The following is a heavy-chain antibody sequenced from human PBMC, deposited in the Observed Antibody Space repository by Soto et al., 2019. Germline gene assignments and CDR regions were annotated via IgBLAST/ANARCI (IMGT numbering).Heavy chain of an antibody. Sequence: PSETLSLTCTVSGGSISSGGYYWSWIRQHPGKGLEWIGYIYYSGSTYYNPSLKSRVTISVDTSKNQFSLKLSSVTAADTAVYYCASYFDYFKTIIAAAGTPLGWFDPWGQGTLVTVSS. D-gene: IGHD6-13*01. V-gene: IGHV4-31*03. CDR2: IYYSGST. CDR3: ASYFDYFKTIIAAAGTPLGWFDP. J-gene: IGHJ5*02. CDR1: GGSISSGGYY.